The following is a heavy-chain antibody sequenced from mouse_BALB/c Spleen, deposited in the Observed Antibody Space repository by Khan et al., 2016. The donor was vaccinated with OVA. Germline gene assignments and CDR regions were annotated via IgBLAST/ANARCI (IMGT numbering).Heavy chain of an antibody. J-gene: IGHJ3*01. CDR3: ASHLTGSFAY. D-gene: IGHD4-1*01. V-gene: IGHV5-6*01. CDR2: ISSDGDYT. Sequence: EVELVESGGDLVKPGGSLKLSCAASGFTFSSYSMSWVRQTPDKRLEWVATISSDGDYTYFPDSVKGRFTFSRDNAKNTLNLQMSSLKSEDTALYYCASHLTGSFAYWGQGTLVTVSA. CDR1: GFTFSSYS.